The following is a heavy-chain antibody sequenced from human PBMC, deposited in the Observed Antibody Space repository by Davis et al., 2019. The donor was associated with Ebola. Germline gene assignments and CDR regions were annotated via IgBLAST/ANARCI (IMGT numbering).Heavy chain of an antibody. J-gene: IGHJ4*02. CDR1: GGTFSSYA. CDR3: ASGSGSSDY. D-gene: IGHD3-10*01. V-gene: IGHV1-69*04. Sequence: SVKVSCKASGGTFSSYAISWVRQAPGQGLEWMGRIIPILGIANYAQKFQGRVTITADKSTSTAYMELSSLTSDDTAVYYCASGSGSSDYWGQGTLVTVSS. CDR2: IIPILGIA.